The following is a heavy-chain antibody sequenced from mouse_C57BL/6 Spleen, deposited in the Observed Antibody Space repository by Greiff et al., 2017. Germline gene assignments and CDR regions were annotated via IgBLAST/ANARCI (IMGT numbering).Heavy chain of an antibody. J-gene: IGHJ1*03. CDR2: IHPNSGST. V-gene: IGHV1-64*01. CDR3: ARRTDFDV. Sequence: QVHVKQPGAELVKPGASVKLSCKASGYTFTSYWMHWVKQRPGQGLEWIGMIHPNSGSTNYNEKFKSKATLTVDKSSSTAYMQLSSLTSEDSAVYYCARRTDFDVWGTGTTVTVSS. CDR1: GYTFTSYW.